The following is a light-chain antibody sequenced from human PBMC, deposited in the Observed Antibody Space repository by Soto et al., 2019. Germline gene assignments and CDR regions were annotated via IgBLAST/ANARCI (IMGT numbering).Light chain of an antibody. CDR2: LNSDGRH. CDR1: SRHSSYA. Sequence: QPVLTQSPSASASLGASVKLTCTLSSRHSSYAIAWHQQQPEKGPRYLMKLNSDGRHTKGDGIPDRFSGSSSGTERYLTISSLRSEDEADYYCQTWGTGILVFGGGTKLTVL. CDR3: QTWGTGILV. V-gene: IGLV4-69*01. J-gene: IGLJ2*01.